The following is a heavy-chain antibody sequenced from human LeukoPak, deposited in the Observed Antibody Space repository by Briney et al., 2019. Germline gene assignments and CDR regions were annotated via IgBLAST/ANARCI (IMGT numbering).Heavy chain of an antibody. Sequence: SSETLSLTCAVYGGSFSGYYWSWIRQPPGKGLEWIGEINHSGSTNYNPSLKSRVTISVDTSKNQFSLKLSSVTAADTAVYYCARDRPYLGGYYMDVWGKGTTVTVSS. V-gene: IGHV4-34*01. D-gene: IGHD6-6*01. J-gene: IGHJ6*03. CDR3: ARDRPYLGGYYMDV. CDR2: INHSGST. CDR1: GGSFSGYY.